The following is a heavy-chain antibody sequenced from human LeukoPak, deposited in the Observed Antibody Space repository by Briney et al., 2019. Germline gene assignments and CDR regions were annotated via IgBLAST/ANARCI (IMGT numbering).Heavy chain of an antibody. V-gene: IGHV1-18*01. CDR3: ARGGPYGEGDY. CDR2: ISAYNGNT. J-gene: IGHJ4*02. D-gene: IGHD4-17*01. Sequence: ASVKVSCKASGYTFTSYGISWVRQAPGQGLEWMGWISAYNGNTNYAQKFQGRVTMTRNTSISTAYMELSSLRSEDTAVYYCARGGPYGEGDYWGQGTLVTVSS. CDR1: GYTFTSYG.